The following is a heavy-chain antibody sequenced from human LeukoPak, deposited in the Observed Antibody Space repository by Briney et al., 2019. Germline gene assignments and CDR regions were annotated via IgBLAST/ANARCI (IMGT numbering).Heavy chain of an antibody. Sequence: ASVKVSCKASGYTFTGYYMHWVRPAPGQGLEGMGWINPNSGGTNYAQEFQGRVTMTRDTSISTAYMELSRLRSDDTAVYYCARDLPTGTTYYYGMDVWGQGTTVTVSS. CDR1: GYTFTGYY. V-gene: IGHV1-2*02. J-gene: IGHJ6*02. CDR3: ARDLPTGTTYYYGMDV. CDR2: INPNSGGT. D-gene: IGHD1-1*01.